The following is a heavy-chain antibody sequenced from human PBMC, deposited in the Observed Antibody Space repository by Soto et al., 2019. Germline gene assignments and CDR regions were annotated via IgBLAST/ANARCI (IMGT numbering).Heavy chain of an antibody. CDR2: INHSGST. CDR1: GGSFSGYY. J-gene: IGHJ6*02. Sequence: SSETLSLTCAVYGGSFSGYYWSWIRQPPGKGLEWIGEINHSGSTNYNPSLKSRVTISVDTSKNQFSLKLSSVTAADTAVYYRARATIFGVVIGMDVWGQGTTVTVSS. D-gene: IGHD3-3*01. V-gene: IGHV4-34*01. CDR3: ARATIFGVVIGMDV.